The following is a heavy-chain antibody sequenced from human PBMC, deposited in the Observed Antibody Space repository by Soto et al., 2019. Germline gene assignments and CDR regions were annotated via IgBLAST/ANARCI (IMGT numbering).Heavy chain of an antibody. CDR1: GGSISSYY. J-gene: IGHJ4*02. CDR2: IYYSGST. CDR3: ARRESSGWYEFDY. D-gene: IGHD6-19*01. V-gene: IGHV4-59*08. Sequence: QVQLQESGPGLVKPSETLSLTCTVSGGSISSYYWSWIRQPPGKGLEWIGYIYYSGSTNYNPTLKSRVTISVDTSKNQFSLKLSSVTATDTAVYYCARRESSGWYEFDYWGQGTLVTVSS.